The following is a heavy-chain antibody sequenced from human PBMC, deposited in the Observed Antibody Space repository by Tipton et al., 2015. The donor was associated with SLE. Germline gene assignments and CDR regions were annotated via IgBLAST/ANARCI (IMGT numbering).Heavy chain of an antibody. V-gene: IGHV3-30*02. CDR2: IRYDGSNK. Sequence: SLRLSCAASGFTFSSYAMHWVRQAPGKGLEWVAVIRYDGSNKYYADSVKGRFTISRDNSKNTLYLQMNSLRAEDTAVYYCSGQLHPYAFDIWGQGTMVTVSS. D-gene: IGHD2-2*01. CDR3: SGQLHPYAFDI. CDR1: GFTFSSYA. J-gene: IGHJ3*02.